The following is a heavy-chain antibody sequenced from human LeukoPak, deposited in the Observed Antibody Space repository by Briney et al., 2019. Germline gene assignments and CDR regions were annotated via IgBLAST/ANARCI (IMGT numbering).Heavy chain of an antibody. J-gene: IGHJ4*02. CDR2: VSPSSSYI. CDR3: ARAPPRYGSGSFHFDF. V-gene: IGHV3-21*01. CDR1: GLTFSSYS. D-gene: IGHD3-10*01. Sequence: GGSLRLSCAVSGLTFSSYSMNWVRQAPGKGLEWVASVSPSSSYIYYADSVKGRFTISRDNAKNSLYLQMHSLRDEDTAVYYCARAPPRYGSGSFHFDFWGQGTLVTVSS.